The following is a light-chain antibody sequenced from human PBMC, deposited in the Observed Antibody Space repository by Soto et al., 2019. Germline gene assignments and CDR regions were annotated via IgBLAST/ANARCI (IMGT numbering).Light chain of an antibody. CDR2: GAS. V-gene: IGKV3-15*01. J-gene: IGKJ5*01. CDR1: QSISNN. CDR3: QEYKNWPSIT. Sequence: EIVLTQSPDTLSLSPVQRATLSCRASQSISNNFAWFQQKPGQAPRLLIYGASTRATGIPARFSGSGSGTDFTLAISSLQSEDFAVYYCQEYKNWPSITFGQGTRLENK.